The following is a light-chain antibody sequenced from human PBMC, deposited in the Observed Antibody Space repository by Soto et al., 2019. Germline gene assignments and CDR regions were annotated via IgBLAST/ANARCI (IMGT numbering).Light chain of an antibody. CDR3: QQRHMWPIT. V-gene: IGKV3-11*01. CDR2: DAY. CDR1: QSFRGL. J-gene: IGKJ5*01. Sequence: EVVLPQSPVTLSLAPGESATLSSMASQSFRGLLAWYQQKPGQAPRLLIYDAYNSATGIPPRFSGSGSGTDFNLTISSLAPEASAVYYCQQRHMWPITFGQGTGLEIK.